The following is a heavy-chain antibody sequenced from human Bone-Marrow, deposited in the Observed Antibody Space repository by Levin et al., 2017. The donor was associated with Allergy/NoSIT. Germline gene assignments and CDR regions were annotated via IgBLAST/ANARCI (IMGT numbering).Heavy chain of an antibody. J-gene: IGHJ4*02. CDR2: IYSVGTT. CDR3: TGGPSGVRG. CDR1: GFTVSNNY. Sequence: LAGGSLRLSCAVSGFTVSNNYMSWVRQAPGAGLEWVSLIYSVGTTYYADSVKGRFTISRDNSRNTLYLQMNSLRAEDTAVYYCTGGPSGVRGWGQGTLVTVSS. D-gene: IGHD3-16*01. V-gene: IGHV3-53*01.